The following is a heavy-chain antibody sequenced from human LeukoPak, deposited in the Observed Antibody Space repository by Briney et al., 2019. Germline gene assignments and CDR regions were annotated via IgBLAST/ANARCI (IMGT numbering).Heavy chain of an antibody. Sequence: PGGSLRLSCAASGFTFSSYAMHWIRQAPGKGLEWVAVISYDGSNKYYADSVKGRFTISRDNSKNTLYLQMNSLRAEDTAVYYCAKDSRVLLDWGQGTLVTVSS. CDR3: AKDSRVLLD. CDR1: GFTFSSYA. CDR2: ISYDGSNK. V-gene: IGHV3-30-3*01. J-gene: IGHJ4*02. D-gene: IGHD2-8*02.